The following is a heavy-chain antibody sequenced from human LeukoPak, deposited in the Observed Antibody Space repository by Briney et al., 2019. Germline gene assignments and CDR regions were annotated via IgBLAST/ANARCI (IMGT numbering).Heavy chain of an antibody. D-gene: IGHD1-26*01. CDR1: RFTVLNHY. J-gene: IGHJ1*01. Sequence: GWSPTLSYAASRFTVLNHYMTWVRQAPGKGLEWVSVIYSGGPTYYADSVKGRFTISRESSKNTLYLQMDSLRTEDTAVYYCAMGARGEYLQYWGQGTLVTVSS. CDR3: AMGARGEYLQY. CDR2: IYSGGPT. V-gene: IGHV3-53*01.